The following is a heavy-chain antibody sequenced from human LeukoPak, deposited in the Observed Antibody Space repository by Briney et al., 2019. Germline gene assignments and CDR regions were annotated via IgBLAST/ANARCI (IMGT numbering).Heavy chain of an antibody. D-gene: IGHD6-13*01. J-gene: IGHJ4*02. CDR3: AREPNGYNSSPFDF. CDR2: ISWNSGSI. V-gene: IGHV3-9*01. CDR1: GFTFDDYA. Sequence: PGGSLRLSCAASGFTFDDYAMHWVRQAPGKGLEWVSGISWNSGSIGYADSVKGRFTISRDNAKNSLYLQMNSLRAEDTAVYYCAREPNGYNSSPFDFWGQGTLVTVSS.